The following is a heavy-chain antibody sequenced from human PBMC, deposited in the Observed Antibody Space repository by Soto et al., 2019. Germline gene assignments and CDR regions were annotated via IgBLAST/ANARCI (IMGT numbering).Heavy chain of an antibody. Sequence: GGSLRLSCVASGFTFSNYAMSWVRQAPGKGLEWVSVISGTADTTHYTNSVKGRFTISRDNSKSTFYLQMNSLRAEDTAVYFCTKQYYDVLTGFESWGQGTLVTVS. J-gene: IGHJ4*02. CDR2: ISGTADTT. D-gene: IGHD3-9*01. V-gene: IGHV3-23*01. CDR3: TKQYYDVLTGFES. CDR1: GFTFSNYA.